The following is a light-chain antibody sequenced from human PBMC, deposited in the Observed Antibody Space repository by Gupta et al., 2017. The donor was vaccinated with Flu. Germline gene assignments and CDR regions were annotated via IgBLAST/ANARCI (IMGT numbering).Light chain of an antibody. CDR2: GAS. Sequence: EIVLTQSPGTLSLSPGERATLACRASQSVSSSYVTWYQQEPGQAPRLLIYGASSRATGIPDRFSGSGSGTDFTLTISRLEPEDFAVYYCQQYGSSPGYSFGQGTKLEIK. CDR1: QSVSSSY. V-gene: IGKV3-20*01. CDR3: QQYGSSPGYS. J-gene: IGKJ2*03.